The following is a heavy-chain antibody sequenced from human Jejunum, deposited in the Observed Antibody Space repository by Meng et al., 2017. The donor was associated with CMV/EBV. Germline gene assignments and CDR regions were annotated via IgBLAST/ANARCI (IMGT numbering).Heavy chain of an antibody. Sequence: EVQLLESGGDLIQPGGSLRLSCAASGFTFRNFAMNWVRQAPGKGLEFVARIGGDDFTEYRDSVKGRFTISRDNSKNMMYLQMNSLRVEDTAVYYCAKDLSVRSEFDNWGQGTLVTVSS. J-gene: IGHJ4*02. V-gene: IGHV3-23*01. CDR1: GFTFRNFA. CDR3: AKDLSVRSEFDN. D-gene: IGHD1-14*01. CDR2: IGGDDFT.